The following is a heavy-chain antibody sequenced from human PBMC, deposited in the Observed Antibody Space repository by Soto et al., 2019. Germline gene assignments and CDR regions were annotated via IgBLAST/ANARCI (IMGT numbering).Heavy chain of an antibody. CDR2: IYYSGST. Sequence: QVQLQESGPGLVKPSQTLSLTCTVSGGSISSGDYYWSWIRQHPGKGLEWIGYIYYSGSTYYNPALKSRVPXSXDXXKNQFSLKLSSVTAADTAVYYCARWWSGSRQGFDPWGQGTLVTVSS. CDR3: ARWWSGSRQGFDP. CDR1: GGSISSGDYY. V-gene: IGHV4-31*03. J-gene: IGHJ5*02. D-gene: IGHD3-3*01.